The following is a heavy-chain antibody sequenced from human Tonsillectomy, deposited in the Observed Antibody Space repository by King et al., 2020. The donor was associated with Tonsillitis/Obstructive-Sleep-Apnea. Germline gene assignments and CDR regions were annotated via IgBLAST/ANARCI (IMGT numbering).Heavy chain of an antibody. J-gene: IGHJ3*02. Sequence: QLQESGPGLLKPSETLSLTCTVSGGSVSSRSSYWGWIRQPPGKGLECIGGVYYSGSTYYNPPLEGRVTISVDTSKNQFSLNLRSVTAADTAVYYCARHGYCTGGACYRGGFDIWGQGTLVTVSS. D-gene: IGHD2-8*02. CDR3: ARHGYCTGGACYRGGFDI. V-gene: IGHV4-39*01. CDR1: GGSVSSRSSY. CDR2: VYYSGST.